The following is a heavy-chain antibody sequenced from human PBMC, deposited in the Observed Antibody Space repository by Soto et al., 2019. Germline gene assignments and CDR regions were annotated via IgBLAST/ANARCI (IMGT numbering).Heavy chain of an antibody. Sequence: GVLRLSCAASGLTFSSHWMSWVRQAPGKGLEWVANIKPDGSEKWYVDSVKGRFTISRDNAKNSLYLQMNSLRAEDTAVYYCARGDYYDSSGPFSDAFDIWGQGTMVTVSS. V-gene: IGHV3-7*04. D-gene: IGHD3-22*01. CDR3: ARGDYYDSSGPFSDAFDI. CDR1: GLTFSSHW. CDR2: IKPDGSEK. J-gene: IGHJ3*02.